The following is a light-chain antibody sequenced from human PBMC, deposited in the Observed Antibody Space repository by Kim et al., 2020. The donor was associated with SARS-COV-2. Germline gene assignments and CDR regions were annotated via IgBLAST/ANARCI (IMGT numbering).Light chain of an antibody. CDR1: TLRSHY. CDR3: NSRDRSTNQLV. Sequence: LGQTVRITCQGDTLRSHYATWYQQKPGQAPVVVIYGRNDRLSGIPDRFSGSSTGDTASLTINGAQAEDEADYYCNSRDRSTNQLVFGGGTKLTVL. J-gene: IGLJ2*01. CDR2: GRN. V-gene: IGLV3-19*01.